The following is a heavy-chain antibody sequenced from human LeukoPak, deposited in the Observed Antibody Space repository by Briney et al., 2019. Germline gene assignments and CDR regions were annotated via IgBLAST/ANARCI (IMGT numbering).Heavy chain of an antibody. CDR2: IIPIFGTA. Sequence: GASVKVSCKASGGTFSSYAISWVRQAPGQGLEWMGGIIPIFGTANYAQKFQGRVTITADESTSTAYMKLSGLRSEDTAVYYCARGTTVAYYYYYMDVWGKGTTVTVSS. J-gene: IGHJ6*03. CDR3: ARGTTVAYYYYYMDV. CDR1: GGTFSSYA. D-gene: IGHD4-11*01. V-gene: IGHV1-69*13.